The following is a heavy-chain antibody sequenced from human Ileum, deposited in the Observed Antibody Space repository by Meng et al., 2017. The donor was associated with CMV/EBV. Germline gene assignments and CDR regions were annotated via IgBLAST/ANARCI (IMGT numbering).Heavy chain of an antibody. Sequence: GGSLRLSCAASEFRFSTYWMSWVRQAPGKGLEWVANIKLDGSDKHYVDSVKGRFTISRDNAKNSLYLQMNSLRAEDTAVYYCARDIYGSGSYYNIYYYYGMDVWGQGTTVTVSS. CDR2: IKLDGSDK. V-gene: IGHV3-7*01. J-gene: IGHJ6*02. D-gene: IGHD3-10*01. CDR3: ARDIYGSGSYYNIYYYYGMDV. CDR1: EFRFSTYW.